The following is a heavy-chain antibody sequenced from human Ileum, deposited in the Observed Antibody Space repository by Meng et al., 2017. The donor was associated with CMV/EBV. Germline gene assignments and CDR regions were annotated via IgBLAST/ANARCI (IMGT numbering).Heavy chain of an antibody. Sequence: QMRRSDTVSCMPPAPLSLTCWCSVGAISSYYWSWSRQGRGKGLEWIGYVHSTGSTNSSPSLRSRVTISVDTSRNQFSLRLSSVTAADTAVYYCARTGRFRSYYFDYWGQGTLVTVSS. J-gene: IGHJ4*02. V-gene: IGHV4-59*01. D-gene: IGHD1-26*01. CDR1: VGAISSYY. CDR2: VHSTGST. CDR3: ARTGRFRSYYFDY.